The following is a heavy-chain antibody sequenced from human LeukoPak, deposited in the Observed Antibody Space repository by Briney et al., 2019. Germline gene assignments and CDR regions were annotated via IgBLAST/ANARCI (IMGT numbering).Heavy chain of an antibody. V-gene: IGHV1-18*01. CDR3: ARGGSYSQSYYFDY. CDR2: ISAYNGNT. Sequence: GASVKVSCKASGYTFTSYGISWVRQAPGQGLEWMGWISAYNGNTNYAQKRQGRVTMTTDASTSTAYMELRSLRSDDTAVYYCARGGSYSQSYYFDYWGQGTLVTVSS. D-gene: IGHD1-26*01. J-gene: IGHJ4*02. CDR1: GYTFTSYG.